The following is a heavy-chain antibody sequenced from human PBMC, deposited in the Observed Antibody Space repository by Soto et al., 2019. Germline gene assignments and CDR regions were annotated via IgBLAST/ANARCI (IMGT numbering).Heavy chain of an antibody. CDR1: GGSVSSGSYY. CDR2: IYYSGST. J-gene: IGHJ6*02. Sequence: SETLSLTCTVSGGSVSSGSYYWSWIRQPPGKGLEWIGYIYYSGSTNYNPSLKSRVTISVDTSKNQFSLKRSSVTAADTAVYYCAREGGYSYGGPPWYYYYYGMDVWGQGTTVTVSS. CDR3: AREGGYSYGGPPWYYYYYGMDV. D-gene: IGHD5-18*01. V-gene: IGHV4-61*01.